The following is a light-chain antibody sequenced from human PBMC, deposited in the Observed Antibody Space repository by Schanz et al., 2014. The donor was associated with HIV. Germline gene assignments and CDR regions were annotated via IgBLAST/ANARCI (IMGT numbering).Light chain of an antibody. Sequence: EVVLTQSPGILSLSPGERATLSCRASQSVSSDSLAWYQQKPGQAPRLVIYATSTRAAGIPDRFSGTGSGTDFTLTISSLEPEDFAVYYCQQYGSFLSFGGGTKVEIK. V-gene: IGKV3-20*01. CDR1: QSVSSDS. CDR2: ATS. J-gene: IGKJ4*01. CDR3: QQYGSFLS.